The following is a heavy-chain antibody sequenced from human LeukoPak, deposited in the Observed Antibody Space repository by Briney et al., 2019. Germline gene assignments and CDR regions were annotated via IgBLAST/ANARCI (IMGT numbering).Heavy chain of an antibody. V-gene: IGHV4-4*07. J-gene: IGHJ4*02. Sequence: SETLSLTCTVSGDSIGTYYWSWIRQSAGKGLEWIGRTYTSGYTNYNPSLKSRVTMSADASKNQFSLNLSSVTAADTAVYYCARGVGRTGDRTKTLFDYWGQGTLVPVSS. CDR2: TYTSGYT. D-gene: IGHD7-27*01. CDR1: GDSIGTYY. CDR3: ARGVGRTGDRTKTLFDY.